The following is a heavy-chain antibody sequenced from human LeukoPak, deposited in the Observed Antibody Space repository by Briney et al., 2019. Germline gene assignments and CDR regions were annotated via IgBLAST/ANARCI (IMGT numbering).Heavy chain of an antibody. CDR1: GFTFSNYW. CDR3: ARGGFCSGTSCYTGMLFDS. CDR2: INSDGSAT. V-gene: IGHV3-74*01. D-gene: IGHD2-2*02. J-gene: IGHJ4*02. Sequence: GGSLRLSRAASGFTFSNYWMHWVRQAPGKGLVWVSRINSDGSATNYADSVKGRFTISRDNSENSLYLQMNSLRVEDTAVYYCARGGFCSGTSCYTGMLFDSWGQGTLVTVSS.